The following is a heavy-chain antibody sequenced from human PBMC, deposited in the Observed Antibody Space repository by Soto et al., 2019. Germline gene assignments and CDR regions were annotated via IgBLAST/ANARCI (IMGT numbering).Heavy chain of an antibody. CDR3: ARDPPMVRGVIIAQKKHGMDV. D-gene: IGHD3-10*01. CDR1: GGTFSSYA. Sequence: SVKVSCKASGGTFSSYAISWVREAPGQGLEWMGGIIPIFGTANYAQKFQGRVTITADKSTSTAYMELSSLRSEDTAVYYCARDPPMVRGVIIAQKKHGMDVWGQGTTVTVSS. J-gene: IGHJ6*02. V-gene: IGHV1-69*06. CDR2: IIPIFGTA.